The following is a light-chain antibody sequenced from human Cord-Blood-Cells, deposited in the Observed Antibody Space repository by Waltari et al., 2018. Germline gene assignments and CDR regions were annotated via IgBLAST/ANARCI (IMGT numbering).Light chain of an antibody. J-gene: IGLJ1*01. CDR3: SSYTSSSTLV. CDR2: EVS. V-gene: IGLV2-14*01. CDR1: SRDVGGYNY. Sequence: QSALTQPASVSGSPGQSLTISCTGTSRDVGGYNYVSWYQQHPGKDPKLMIYEVSNRPSGVSNRFSGSKSGNTASLTISGLQAEDEADYYCSSYTSSSTLVFGTGTKVTVL.